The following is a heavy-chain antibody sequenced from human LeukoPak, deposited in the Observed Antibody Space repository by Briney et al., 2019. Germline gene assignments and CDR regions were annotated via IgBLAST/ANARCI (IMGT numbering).Heavy chain of an antibody. CDR3: AKDDGGSPPDAFDI. J-gene: IGHJ3*02. CDR2: ISYSGGRT. Sequence: PGGSLRLSCAASGFXFSSYAISWVRQAPGKGLEWVSTISYSGGRTDYADSVKGRFAISRDSSKNTLYLQMNGLRGDDTAIYYCAKDDGGSPPDAFDIWGQGTLVSVSS. V-gene: IGHV3-23*01. D-gene: IGHD1-26*01. CDR1: GFXFSSYA.